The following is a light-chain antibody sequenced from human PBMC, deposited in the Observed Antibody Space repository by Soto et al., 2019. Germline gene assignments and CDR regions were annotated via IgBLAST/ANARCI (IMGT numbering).Light chain of an antibody. J-gene: IGLJ2*01. CDR3: SSYTCSSTLGLV. V-gene: IGLV2-14*01. Sequence: QSVLTQPASVSGSPGQSITISCTGTSSDVGGYNYVSWYQQHPGKAPNLMIYDVSNRPSGVSNRFSGSKSGNTASLTISGLQAEDEADYYCSSYTCSSTLGLVFGGGTKLTVL. CDR1: SSDVGGYNY. CDR2: DVS.